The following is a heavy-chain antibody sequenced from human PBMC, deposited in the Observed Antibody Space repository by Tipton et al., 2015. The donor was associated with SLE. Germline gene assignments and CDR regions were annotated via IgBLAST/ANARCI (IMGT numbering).Heavy chain of an antibody. V-gene: IGHV4-34*01. CDR2: INHSGST. Sequence: TLSLTCAVYGGSFSGYYWSWIRQPPGKGLEWIGEINHSGSTNYNPSLKSRVTISVDTSKNQFSLKLSSVTAADTAVYYCARVPTMVANSGGLDVWGQGTTVTVSS. CDR3: ARVPTMVANSGGLDV. D-gene: IGHD3-10*01. CDR1: GGSFSGYY. J-gene: IGHJ6*02.